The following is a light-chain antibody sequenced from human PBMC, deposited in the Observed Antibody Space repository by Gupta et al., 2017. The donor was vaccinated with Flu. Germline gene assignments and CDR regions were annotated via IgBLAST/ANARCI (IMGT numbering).Light chain of an antibody. V-gene: IGLV3-21*02. CDR3: QVWDTGSGSWV. J-gene: IGLJ3*02. CDR2: DDT. Sequence: SYVLAQPPSVSAAPGQTARITCGGNDIGRKSVHWYQQKAGQAPVLVVYDDTDRPSGIPERFSGSNSGNTATLTISRVEVGDEADFYCQVWDTGSGSWVFGGGTRLTAL. CDR1: DIGRKS.